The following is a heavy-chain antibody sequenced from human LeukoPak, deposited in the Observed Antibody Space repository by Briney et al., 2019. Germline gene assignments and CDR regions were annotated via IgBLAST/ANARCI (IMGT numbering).Heavy chain of an antibody. V-gene: IGHV4-61*02. CDR1: GGSISSGSYY. D-gene: IGHD6-19*01. Sequence: SETLSLTCTVSGGSISSGSYYWSWIRQPAGKGLEWIGRIYTSGSTNYNPSLKSRVTISVDTSKNQFSLKLSSVTAADTAVYSCARVGGIAVAEYYFDYWGQGTLVTVSS. CDR2: IYTSGST. CDR3: ARVGGIAVAEYYFDY. J-gene: IGHJ4*02.